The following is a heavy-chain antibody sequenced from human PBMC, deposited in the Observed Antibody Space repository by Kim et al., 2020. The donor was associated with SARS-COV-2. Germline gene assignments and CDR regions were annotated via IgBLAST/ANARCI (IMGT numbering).Heavy chain of an antibody. D-gene: IGHD2-15*01. J-gene: IGHJ6*01. V-gene: IGHV1-18*01. CDR1: GYTFPIYG. CDR2: ISVYDGIT. CDR3: ARGGYCSGGRCYRGWGYYGIDV. Sequence: ASVKVSCKASGYTFPIYGSSWVRQAPGQGLEWMGWISVYDGITNYAQTFQGRVTMTTDTSTTTAYMELRSLRSDDTAVYFCARGGYCSGGRCYRGWGYYGIDVWGQGTTVTVS.